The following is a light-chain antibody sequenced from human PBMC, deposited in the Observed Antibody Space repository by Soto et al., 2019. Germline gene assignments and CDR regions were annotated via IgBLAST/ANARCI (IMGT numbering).Light chain of an antibody. Sequence: EIVLTQSPGTLSVSPGERAPLSCRASQSVSSSYLAWYQQKPGQAPRLLIYGASSRATGIPDRFSGSGSGTDFTLTISRLEPEDFAVYYCQQYGSSPRTFGQGTKVDIK. CDR2: GAS. V-gene: IGKV3-20*01. CDR3: QQYGSSPRT. J-gene: IGKJ1*01. CDR1: QSVSSSY.